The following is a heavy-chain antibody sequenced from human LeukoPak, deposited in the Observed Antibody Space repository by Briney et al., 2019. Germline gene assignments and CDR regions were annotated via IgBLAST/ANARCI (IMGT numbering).Heavy chain of an antibody. CDR1: GGSFSGYY. CDR2: INHSGST. CDR3: ARGRDGDHWGHYFDY. J-gene: IGHJ4*02. Sequence: SETLSLTCAVYGGSFSGYYWSWIRQPPGKGLEWIGEINHSGSTNYNPSLKSRVTISVDTSKNQFSLKLSSVTAADTAVYYCARGRDGDHWGHYFDYWGQGTLVTVSS. D-gene: IGHD4-17*01. V-gene: IGHV4-34*01.